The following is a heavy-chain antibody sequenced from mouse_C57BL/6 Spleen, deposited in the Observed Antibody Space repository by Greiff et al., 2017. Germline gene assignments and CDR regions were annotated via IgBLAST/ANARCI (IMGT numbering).Heavy chain of an antibody. V-gene: IGHV1-64*01. J-gene: IGHJ3*01. D-gene: IGHD1-1*01. CDR3: ARSREYYGSSYGFAD. Sequence: VQLQQPGAELVKPGASVKLSCKASGYTFTSYWMHWVKQRPGQGLEWIGMIHPNSGSTNYNEKFKSKATLTVDKSSSTAYMQLSSLTSEDSAVYYCARSREYYGSSYGFADWGQGTLVTVSA. CDR1: GYTFTSYW. CDR2: IHPNSGST.